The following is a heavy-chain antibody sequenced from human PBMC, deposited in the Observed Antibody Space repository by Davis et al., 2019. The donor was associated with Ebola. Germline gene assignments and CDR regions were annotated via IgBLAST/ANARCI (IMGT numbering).Heavy chain of an antibody. J-gene: IGHJ5*02. CDR3: ARDGLYCSSTSCYDYWFDP. Sequence: MPSETLSLTCTVSGGSISSYYWSWIRQPPGKGLEWIGYIYYSGSTNYNPSLKSRVTISVDTSKNQFSLKLSSVTAADTAVYYCARDGLYCSSTSCYDYWFDPWGQGTLVTVSS. CDR2: IYYSGST. V-gene: IGHV4-59*12. D-gene: IGHD2-2*01. CDR1: GGSISSYY.